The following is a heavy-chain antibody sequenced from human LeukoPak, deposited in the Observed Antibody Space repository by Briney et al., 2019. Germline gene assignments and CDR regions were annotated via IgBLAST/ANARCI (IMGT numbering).Heavy chain of an antibody. CDR1: GFTFSSYE. CDR3: ARFKYYYDSSGYGHDY. CDR2: ISSSGSTI. V-gene: IGHV3-48*03. J-gene: IGHJ4*02. Sequence: GGSLRLSCAASGFTFSSYEMNWVRQAPGKGLEWVSYISSSGSTIYYADSVKGRFTISRDNAKNSLYLQMNSLRAEDTAVYYCARFKYYYDSSGYGHDYWGQGTLVTVSS. D-gene: IGHD3-22*01.